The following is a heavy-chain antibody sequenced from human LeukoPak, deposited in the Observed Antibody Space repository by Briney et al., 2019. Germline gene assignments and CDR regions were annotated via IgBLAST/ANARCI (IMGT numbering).Heavy chain of an antibody. Sequence: ASVKVSCKASGYTFTSYGISWARQAPGQGLEWMGWISAYNGNTNYAQKLQGRVTMTTDTSTSTAYMELRSLRSDDTAVYYCARDNNWNDRNYFDYWGQGTLVTVSS. V-gene: IGHV1-18*01. J-gene: IGHJ4*02. CDR1: GYTFTSYG. D-gene: IGHD1-1*01. CDR3: ARDNNWNDRNYFDY. CDR2: ISAYNGNT.